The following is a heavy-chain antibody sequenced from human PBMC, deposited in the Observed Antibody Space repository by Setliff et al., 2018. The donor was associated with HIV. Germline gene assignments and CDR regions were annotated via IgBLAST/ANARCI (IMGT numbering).Heavy chain of an antibody. CDR1: GYTFTGYY. CDR2: INPNSGGT. J-gene: IGHJ4*02. Sequence: ASVTVSCKASGYTFTGYYIHWVRQAPGQGLEWMGWINPNSGGTNYAQKFQGRVTMTRDTSISTAYMELSRLRSDDTAVYYCARDFLAEYYYDSSASDYWGQGTLVTVSS. CDR3: ARDFLAEYYYDSSASDY. V-gene: IGHV1-2*02. D-gene: IGHD3-22*01.